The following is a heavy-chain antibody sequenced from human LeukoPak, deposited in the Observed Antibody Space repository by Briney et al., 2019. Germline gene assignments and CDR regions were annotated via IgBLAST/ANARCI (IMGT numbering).Heavy chain of an antibody. V-gene: IGHV3-23*01. J-gene: IGHJ4*02. CDR2: ISGSDDST. D-gene: IGHD3-22*01. CDR1: GFRFSDFT. CDR3: AKEEGSGYYYGN. Sequence: GGSLRLSCAASGFRFSDFTMTWVRQAPGKGLEWVSGISGSDDSTYYVDSVKGRFTISRDNSKNTLYLQMSRLRVEDTAVYYCAKEEGSGYYYGNWGQGTLVSVSS.